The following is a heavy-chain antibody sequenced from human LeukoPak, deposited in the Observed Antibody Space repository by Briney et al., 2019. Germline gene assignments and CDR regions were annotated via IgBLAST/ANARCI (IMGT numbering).Heavy chain of an antibody. V-gene: IGHV4-31*03. CDR3: ARRDGYNSAFDY. J-gene: IGHJ4*02. CDR2: IYYSGST. Sequence: SETLSLTCTVSGGSISSGGYYWSWIRQHPGKGLEWIGYIYYSGSTYYNPSLKSRVTISVDTSKNQFSLKLSSVTAADTAVYYCARRDGYNSAFDYWGQGTLVTVSS. CDR1: GGSISSGGYY. D-gene: IGHD5-24*01.